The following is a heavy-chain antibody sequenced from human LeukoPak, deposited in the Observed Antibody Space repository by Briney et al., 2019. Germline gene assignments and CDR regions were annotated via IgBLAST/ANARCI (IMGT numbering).Heavy chain of an antibody. CDR1: GGSISSGSYY. CDR2: IYTSGST. D-gene: IGHD2-2*02. CDR3: ARTYTSGGASWFDP. V-gene: IGHV4-61*02. J-gene: IGHJ5*02. Sequence: PSQTLSLTCTVSGGSISSGSYYWSWIRQPAGKGLEWIGRIYTSGSTNYNPSLKSRVTISVDTSKNQFSLKLSSVTAADTAVYYCARTYTSGGASWFDPWGQGTLVTVSS.